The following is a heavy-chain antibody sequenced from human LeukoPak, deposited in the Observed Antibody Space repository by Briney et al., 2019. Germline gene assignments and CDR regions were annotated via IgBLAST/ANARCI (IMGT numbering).Heavy chain of an antibody. CDR1: GFTFTYYG. J-gene: IGHJ6*03. CDR2: VRSDGSDK. V-gene: IGHV3-30*02. Sequence: GGSLRLSCGASGFTFTYYGMHWVRQAPGKGLEWVTFVRSDGSDKYYADSVKGRFTFSRDNSKNTVYLQMNSLRPEDTAVYYCVRVAEVGATGYYYYMDVWGKGTTVTISS. CDR3: VRVAEVGATGYYYYMDV. D-gene: IGHD1-26*01.